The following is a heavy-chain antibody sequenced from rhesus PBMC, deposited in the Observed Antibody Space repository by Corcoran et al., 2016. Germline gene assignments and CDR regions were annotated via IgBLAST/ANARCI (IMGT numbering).Heavy chain of an antibody. CDR2: ISGSGGST. J-gene: IGHJ6*01. Sequence: QLQLQESGPGLVKPSETLSLTCAVSGGSISSNYWSWIRQPPGKGLEWIGRISGSGGSTDDTPSLKSRVTISTDTSKNQFSLKLSSVTAAVTAVYYCARDRYYNSYGLDSWGQGVVVTVSS. V-gene: IGHV4-173*01. D-gene: IGHD3-3*01. CDR3: ARDRYYNSYGLDS. CDR1: GGSISSNY.